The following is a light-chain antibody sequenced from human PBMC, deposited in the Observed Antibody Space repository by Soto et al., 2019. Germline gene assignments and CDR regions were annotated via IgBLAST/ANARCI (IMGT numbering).Light chain of an antibody. CDR2: GAS. V-gene: IGKV3-15*01. J-gene: IGKJ1*01. CDR1: QSVSSN. Sequence: EIVMTQSPATLSVSPGERAPLSCRASQSVSSNLAWYQQKPGQAPRLLIYGASTRATGIPARFSGSGSGTEFTLTISSLQSEDFAVYYCQQYNNWPETFGQGTRWIS. CDR3: QQYNNWPET.